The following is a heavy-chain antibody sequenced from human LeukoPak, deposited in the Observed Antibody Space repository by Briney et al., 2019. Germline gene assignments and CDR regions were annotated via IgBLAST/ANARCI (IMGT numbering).Heavy chain of an antibody. CDR3: AKGISSGWYFRY. CDR1: GFTFGSHA. J-gene: IGHJ4*02. D-gene: IGHD6-19*01. CDR2: ISAGGGGT. Sequence: PGGSLRLSCATSGFTFGSHAMSWVRQAPGKGLEWVSSISAGGGGTSYADSVKGRITISRDNSKNTLYLQMNSLRAEDTAVYFCAKGISSGWYFRYWGQGTLVTVSS. V-gene: IGHV3-23*01.